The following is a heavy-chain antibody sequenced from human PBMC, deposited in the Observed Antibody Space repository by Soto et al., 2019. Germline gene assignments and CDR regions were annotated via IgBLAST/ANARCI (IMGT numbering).Heavy chain of an antibody. CDR3: AREPATQKPEGADT. V-gene: IGHV1-2*02. J-gene: IGHJ5*02. Sequence: ASVSVSCKASGYTFSDYYIHWVRQAPGQGLEWMGWINPNSGGTKYAPKFQGGVTMTRETSITTAYMELSRLRSGDTAVYYCAREPATQKPEGADTWGQGNLVIVST. CDR1: GYTFSDYY. CDR2: INPNSGGT. D-gene: IGHD1-1*01.